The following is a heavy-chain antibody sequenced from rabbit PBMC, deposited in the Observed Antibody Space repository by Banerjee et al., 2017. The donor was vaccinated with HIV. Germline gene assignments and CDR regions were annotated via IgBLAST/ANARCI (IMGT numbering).Heavy chain of an antibody. V-gene: IGHV1S7*01. CDR3: ARDPAYASSSGVNIPYL. CDR1: GIDFSSYG. D-gene: IGHD1-1*01. Sequence: QLVESGGGLVTLGGSLKLSCKASGIDFSSYGISWVRQAPGKGLEWIAYIYPDYGSTDYASWVNGRFTISSHNAQNTLYLQLNSLTAADTATYFCARDPAYASSSGVNIPYLWGPGTLVTVS. CDR2: IYPDYGST. J-gene: IGHJ4*01.